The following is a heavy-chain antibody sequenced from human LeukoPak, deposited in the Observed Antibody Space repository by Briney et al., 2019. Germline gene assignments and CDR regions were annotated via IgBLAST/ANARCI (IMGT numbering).Heavy chain of an antibody. D-gene: IGHD1-1*01. CDR1: GYTFSGYY. J-gene: IGHJ6*03. V-gene: IGHV1-2*02. Sequence: GASVKVSCKASGYTFSGYYMHWVRQAPGQGLEWMGWINPNSGGTNYAQKFQGRVTMTRDTSISTAYMELSRLRSDDTAVYYCARNHPAGTTLPSYYYMDVWGKGTTVTISS. CDR3: ARNHPAGTTLPSYYYMDV. CDR2: INPNSGGT.